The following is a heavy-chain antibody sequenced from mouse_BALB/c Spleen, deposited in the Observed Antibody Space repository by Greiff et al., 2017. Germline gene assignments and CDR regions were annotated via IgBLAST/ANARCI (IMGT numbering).Heavy chain of an antibody. CDR2: ISDGGSYT. J-gene: IGHJ4*01. Sequence: DVQLQESGGGLVKPGGSLKLSCAASGFTFSDYYMYWVRQTPEKRLEWVATISDGGSYTYYPDSVKGRFTISRDNAKNNLYLQMSSLKSEDTALYYCARRGSPYAMDYWGQGTSVTVSS. CDR3: ARRGSPYAMDY. CDR1: GFTFSDYY. V-gene: IGHV5-4*02.